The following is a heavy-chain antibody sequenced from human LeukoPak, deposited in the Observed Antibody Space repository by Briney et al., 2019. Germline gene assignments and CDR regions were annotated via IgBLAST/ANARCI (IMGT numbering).Heavy chain of an antibody. CDR1: GFPFSSYG. CDR2: ISHDGGNQ. CDR3: AKSYDNSGFDY. V-gene: IGHV3-30*18. D-gene: IGHD3-22*01. J-gene: IGHJ4*02. Sequence: GGSLRLSCAASGFPFSSYGMHWVRQAPGKGLEWVAVISHDGGNQYYADSVKGRFTISRDNSKNTLYLQMNSLRAEDTAVYYCAKSYDNSGFDYWGQGTLVTVSS.